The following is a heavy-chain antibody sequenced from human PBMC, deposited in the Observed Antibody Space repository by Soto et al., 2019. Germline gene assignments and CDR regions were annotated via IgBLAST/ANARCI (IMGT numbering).Heavy chain of an antibody. CDR2: INHSGST. Sequence: SETLSLTCSVYGGSFSGYYWSWIRQPPGKGLEWIGEINHSGSTNYNPSLKSRVTISVDTSKNQFSLKLSSVTAADTAVYYCARGVTMVRGVSGLYMDVWGKGTTVTVSS. CDR1: GGSFSGYY. D-gene: IGHD3-10*01. CDR3: ARGVTMVRGVSGLYMDV. J-gene: IGHJ6*03. V-gene: IGHV4-34*01.